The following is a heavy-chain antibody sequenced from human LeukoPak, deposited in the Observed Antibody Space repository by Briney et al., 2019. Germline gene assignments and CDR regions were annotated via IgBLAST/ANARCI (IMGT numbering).Heavy chain of an antibody. J-gene: IGHJ4*02. CDR3: AKKYGRYNWNYLDY. CDR1: GFTFSSYA. Sequence: GGSLRLSCAASGFTFSSYAMSWVRQAPGKGLEWVSAISGSGGSTYYADSVKGRFTISRDNSKNTLYLQMNSLRAEDTAVYYCAKKYGRYNWNYLDYWGQGTLVNVSS. V-gene: IGHV3-23*01. D-gene: IGHD1-20*01. CDR2: ISGSGGST.